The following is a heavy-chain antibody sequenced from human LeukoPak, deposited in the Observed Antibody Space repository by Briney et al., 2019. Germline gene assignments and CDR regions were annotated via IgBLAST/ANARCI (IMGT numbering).Heavy chain of an antibody. D-gene: IGHD3-16*02. V-gene: IGHV4-59*10. Sequence: SETLSLTCAVYGGSFSGYYWSWIRQPAGKGLEWIGRIYTSGSTNYNPSLKSRVTISVDTSKNQFSLKLSSVTAADTAVYYCARAGYRYTVLFDYWGQGTLVTVSS. CDR3: ARAGYRYTVLFDY. CDR1: GGSFSGYY. J-gene: IGHJ4*02. CDR2: IYTSGST.